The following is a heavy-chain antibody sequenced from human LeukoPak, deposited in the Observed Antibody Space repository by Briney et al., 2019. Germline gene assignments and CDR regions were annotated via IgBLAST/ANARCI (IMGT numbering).Heavy chain of an antibody. J-gene: IGHJ6*02. D-gene: IGHD6-13*01. CDR3: AHVFAGSSWYDYYYYYGMDV. Sequence: SGPTLVNPTQTLTLTCTFSGFSLSTSGVGVGWIRQPPGKALEWLALIYWADDKRYSPSLKSRLTITKDTSKNQVVLTMTNMDPVDTATYYCAHVFAGSSWYDYYYYYGMDVWGQGTTVTVSS. CDR1: GFSLSTSGVG. V-gene: IGHV2-5*02. CDR2: IYWADDK.